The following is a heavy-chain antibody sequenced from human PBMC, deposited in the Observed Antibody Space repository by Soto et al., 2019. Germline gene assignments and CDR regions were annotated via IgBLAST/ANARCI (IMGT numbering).Heavy chain of an antibody. CDR1: GGTFSSYA. CDR3: ARGGGDDIVVVPAAIRRDYYYYGMDV. J-gene: IGHJ6*02. Sequence: ASVKVSFKASGGTFSSYAISWVRQAPGQGLEWMGGIIPIFGTANYAQKCQGRVTITADESTSTAYMELSSLRSEDTAVYYCARGGGDDIVVVPAAIRRDYYYYGMDVWGQGTTVTVSS. CDR2: IIPIFGTA. V-gene: IGHV1-69*13. D-gene: IGHD2-2*02.